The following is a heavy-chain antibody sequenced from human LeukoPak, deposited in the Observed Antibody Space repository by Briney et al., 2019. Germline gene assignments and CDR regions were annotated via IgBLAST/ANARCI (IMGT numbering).Heavy chain of an antibody. Sequence: ASVKVSCKASGYTFTSYYMHWVRQAPGQGLEWMGIINPSGGSTSYAQKFQGRVTMTRDTSTSTVYMELRSLRSDDTAVYYCAGGSAYYYDSSGSQSSYDYWGQGTLVTVSS. J-gene: IGHJ4*02. CDR2: INPSGGST. D-gene: IGHD3-22*01. V-gene: IGHV1-46*01. CDR3: AGGSAYYYDSSGSQSSYDY. CDR1: GYTFTSYY.